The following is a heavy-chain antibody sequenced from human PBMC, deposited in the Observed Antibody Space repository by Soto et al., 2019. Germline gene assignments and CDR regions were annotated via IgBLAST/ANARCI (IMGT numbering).Heavy chain of an antibody. D-gene: IGHD6-13*01. CDR1: GFNFINYG. CDR2: ISSNSAYI. CDR3: TRDASRDSSARGWFDP. J-gene: IGHJ5*02. V-gene: IGHV3-21*01. Sequence: GGSLRLSCAASGFNFINYGMHWVRQAPGKGLEWVSTISSNSAYIYYTDALRGRFTISRDNAKNSLHLQMNSLRAEDTAVYYCTRDASRDSSARGWFDPWGPGTLVTVSS.